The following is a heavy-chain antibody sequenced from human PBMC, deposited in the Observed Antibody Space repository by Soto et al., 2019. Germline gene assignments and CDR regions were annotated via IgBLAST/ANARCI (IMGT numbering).Heavy chain of an antibody. D-gene: IGHD1-26*01. CDR1: GYTFTSYG. V-gene: IGHV1-18*01. J-gene: IGHJ5*02. CDR2: ISTYNGNT. CDR3: ATARWSSSWFDP. Sequence: QVQLVQSGAEVKKPGASVKVSCKASGYTFTSYGISWVRQAPGHWLEWMGWISTYNGNTNYAQKLQDRVTMTTDTSTSTAYMELRSLISGDTAVYYCATARWSSSWFDPWGQGTLVSLSS.